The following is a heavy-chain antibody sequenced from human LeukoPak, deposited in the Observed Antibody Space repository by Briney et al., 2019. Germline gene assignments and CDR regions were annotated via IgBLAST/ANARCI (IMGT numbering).Heavy chain of an antibody. D-gene: IGHD3-22*01. Sequence: GGSLRLSCAVSGFTFSRYAMHWVRQAPVKGLEWVAYIRYDGSNTDYADSVKGRFTISRDNNKNTLYLQMNSLRPEDTAVYFCARDGVYDSSEEGYFDYWGQGTLVTVSS. CDR2: IRYDGSNT. CDR3: ARDGVYDSSEEGYFDY. V-gene: IGHV3-30*02. CDR1: GFTFSRYA. J-gene: IGHJ4*02.